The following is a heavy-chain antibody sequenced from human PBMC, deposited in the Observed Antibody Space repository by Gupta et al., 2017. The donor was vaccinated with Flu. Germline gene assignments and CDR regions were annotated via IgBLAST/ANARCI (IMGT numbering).Heavy chain of an antibody. V-gene: IGHV3-33*01. CDR3: ARDVIAAAGPPDH. CDR2: IWYDGSNK. CDR1: AFTFSNYG. D-gene: IGHD6-13*01. Sequence: QVQLVESGGGVVQPGRSLRVSCAASAFTFSNYGMHWVRQAPGKGLEWVSIIWYDGSNKFYADSVKGRFTISRDNSNNTLYLQMNNLRADDTAVYYCARDVIAAAGPPDHWGQGTLVTVSS. J-gene: IGHJ4*02.